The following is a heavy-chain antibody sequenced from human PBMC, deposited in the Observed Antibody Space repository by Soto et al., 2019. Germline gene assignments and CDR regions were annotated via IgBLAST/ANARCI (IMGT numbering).Heavy chain of an antibody. J-gene: IGHJ4*02. V-gene: IGHV4-59*08. CDR3: ARRIVAPETFAY. CDR1: GGSINKNY. Sequence: SETLSLTCTVSGGSINKNYWGWIRQSPGKGLEWIGYIYYSGSTNYNPSLKSRVTISVDTSKNQFSLTVTSVTAADTAVYYCARRIVAPETFAYWGQGTLVTVSS. D-gene: IGHD5-12*01. CDR2: IYYSGST.